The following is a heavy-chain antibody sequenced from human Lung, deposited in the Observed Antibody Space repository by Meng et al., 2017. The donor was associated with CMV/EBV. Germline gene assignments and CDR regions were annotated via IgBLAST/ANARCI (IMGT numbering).Heavy chain of an antibody. D-gene: IGHD2-8*01. Sequence: GGSLRLXCEASGFIVSSTYMSWVRQAPGKGLEWVSVIYSGGTTFKANSVKGRFTISRDNSKNTLFLQMNRLRAEDTAVYYCARSMLSNGFDAFDIWGQGTMVTVSS. V-gene: IGHV3-53*01. CDR1: GFIVSSTY. CDR3: ARSMLSNGFDAFDI. CDR2: IYSGGTT. J-gene: IGHJ3*02.